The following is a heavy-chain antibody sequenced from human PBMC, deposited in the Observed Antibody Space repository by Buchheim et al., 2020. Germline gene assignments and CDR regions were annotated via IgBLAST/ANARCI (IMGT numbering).Heavy chain of an antibody. CDR3: ARLLPYYYYGMDV. V-gene: IGHV4-34*01. CDR1: GGSFSGYY. CDR2: INHSGGT. J-gene: IGHJ6*02. Sequence: QVQLQQWGAGLLKPSETLSLTCAVYGGSFSGYYWSWIRQPPGKGLEWIGEINHSGGTNYNPSLKSRVTISVDTSKNQFSLKLSSVTAADTAVYYCARLLPYYYYGMDVWGQGTT. D-gene: IGHD2/OR15-2a*01.